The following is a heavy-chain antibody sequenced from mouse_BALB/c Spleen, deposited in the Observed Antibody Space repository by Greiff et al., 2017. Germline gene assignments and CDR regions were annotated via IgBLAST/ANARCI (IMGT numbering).Heavy chain of an antibody. CDR2: IDPENGNT. CDR1: GFNIKDYY. V-gene: IGHV14-1*02. J-gene: IGHJ2*01. CDR3: ARGGSSHFDY. Sequence: EVKLMESGAELVRPGALVKLSCKASGFNIKDYYMHWVKQRPEQGLEWIGWIDPENGNTIYDPKFQGKASITADTSSNTAYLQLSSLTSEDTAVYYCARGGSSHFDYWGQGTTLTVSS. D-gene: IGHD1-1*01.